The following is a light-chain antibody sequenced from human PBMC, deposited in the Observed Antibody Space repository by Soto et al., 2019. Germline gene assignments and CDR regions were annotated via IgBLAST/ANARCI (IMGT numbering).Light chain of an antibody. Sequence: QSVLTQPASVSGSPGQSITISCTGTSSVIGGYNYVSWYQQHPGKAPNLLIYDVSNRPSGISNRFSGSKSGNTASLTISGFRAEHEADYYCSLYSSSSTLYVFGTGTKVTVL. CDR3: SLYSSSSTLYV. V-gene: IGLV2-14*03. J-gene: IGLJ1*01. CDR2: DVS. CDR1: SSVIGGYNY.